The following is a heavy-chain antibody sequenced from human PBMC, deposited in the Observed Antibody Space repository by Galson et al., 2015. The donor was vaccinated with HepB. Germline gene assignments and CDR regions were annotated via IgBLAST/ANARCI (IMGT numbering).Heavy chain of an antibody. J-gene: IGHJ6*03. V-gene: IGHV1-69*13. CDR1: GGTFSSYA. Sequence: SVKVSCKASGGTFSSYAISWVRQAPGQGLEWMGGIIPIFGTANYAQKSQGRVTITADESTSTAYMELSSLRSEDTAVYYCARGGQLVLEDYYYYMDVWGKGTTVTVSS. CDR2: IIPIFGTA. CDR3: ARGGQLVLEDYYYYMDV. D-gene: IGHD6-6*01.